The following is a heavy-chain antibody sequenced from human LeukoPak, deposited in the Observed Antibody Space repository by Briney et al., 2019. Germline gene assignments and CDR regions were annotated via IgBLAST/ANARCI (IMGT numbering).Heavy chain of an antibody. Sequence: PGGSLRLSCAASGFTFHDYAMHWVRQAPGKGLEYVSVIRGGGGVQYYAASVKGRFTISRDNSKNTLYPQMNSLRAEDTAVYYCAKSSHSYGNDALDIWGQGTMVTVSS. J-gene: IGHJ3*02. CDR1: GFTFHDYA. CDR3: AKSSHSYGNDALDI. CDR2: IRGGGGVQ. D-gene: IGHD5-18*01. V-gene: IGHV3-23*01.